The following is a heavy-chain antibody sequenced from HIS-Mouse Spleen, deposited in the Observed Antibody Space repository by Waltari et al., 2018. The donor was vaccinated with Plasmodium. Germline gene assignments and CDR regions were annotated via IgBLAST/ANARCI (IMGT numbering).Heavy chain of an antibody. J-gene: IGHJ4*02. D-gene: IGHD6-19*01. Sequence: QVQLVESGGGVVQPGRSLRLSCAASGFTFSSYGMHWVRQAPGKGLEWVAVISNDGSNKYYADSVKGRFTISRDNSKNTLYLQMNSLRAEDTAVYYCAKEGYSSGVFFFDYWGQGTLVTVSS. CDR2: ISNDGSNK. CDR3: AKEGYSSGVFFFDY. CDR1: GFTFSSYG. V-gene: IGHV3-30*18.